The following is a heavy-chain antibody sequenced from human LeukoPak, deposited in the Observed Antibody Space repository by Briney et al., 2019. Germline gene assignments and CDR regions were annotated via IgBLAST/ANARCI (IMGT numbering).Heavy chain of an antibody. D-gene: IGHD6-19*01. Sequence: PGGFLRLSCAASGFIVSSNYMSWVRQAPGKELEWVSIIYSGGNTYYADSVKGRFTISRDISKNTVSLQMNSLRAEDTAVYYCTRVRIEVAGWVPFDYWGQGTLVSVSS. CDR2: IYSGGNT. V-gene: IGHV3-66*01. J-gene: IGHJ4*02. CDR3: TRVRIEVAGWVPFDY. CDR1: GFIVSSNY.